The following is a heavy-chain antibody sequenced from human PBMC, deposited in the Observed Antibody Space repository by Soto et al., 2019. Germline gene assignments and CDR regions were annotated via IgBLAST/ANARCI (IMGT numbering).Heavy chain of an antibody. CDR2: INPSGGST. D-gene: IGHD3-22*01. CDR1: GYTFTSYY. Sequence: ASVKVSCKASGYTFTSYYMHWVRQAPGQGLEWMGIINPSGGSTSYAQKIQGRVTMTRDTSTSTVYMDLSSLKSEDTAVYYCERSPYSSCYYYAIDYWGQGTQVTVSS. J-gene: IGHJ4*02. V-gene: IGHV1-46*01. CDR3: ERSPYSSCYYYAIDY.